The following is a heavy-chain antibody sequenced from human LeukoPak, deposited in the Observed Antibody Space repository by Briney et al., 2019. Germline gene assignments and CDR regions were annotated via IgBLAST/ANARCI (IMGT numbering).Heavy chain of an antibody. V-gene: IGHV3-23*01. CDR3: AQGRIVGATRIWFDP. CDR1: ALTFSSYA. J-gene: IGHJ5*02. D-gene: IGHD1-26*01. Sequence: GGSLRLSCAASALTFSSYAMSWVRQAPGKGLEWVSTISGSGDSTYYADSVKGRFTISRDNSKNTLYLQMSSLRAEDTAVYFCAQGRIVGATRIWFDPWGQGTLVTVSA. CDR2: ISGSGDST.